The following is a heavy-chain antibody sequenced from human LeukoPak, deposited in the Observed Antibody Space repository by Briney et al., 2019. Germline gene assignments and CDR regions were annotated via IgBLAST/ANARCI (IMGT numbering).Heavy chain of an antibody. CDR3: ARGEGSSIDY. CDR1: GYTFTDYY. V-gene: IGHV1-2*02. D-gene: IGHD6-13*01. Sequence: ASVKVSCKASGYTFTDYYMHWVRQAPGQGLEWMVWINTDSGGTNYAQKFQGRVTMTIDTSISTAYLELTRLTSDDTAVYYCARGEGSSIDYWGEGTLVTVSS. J-gene: IGHJ4*02. CDR2: INTDSGGT.